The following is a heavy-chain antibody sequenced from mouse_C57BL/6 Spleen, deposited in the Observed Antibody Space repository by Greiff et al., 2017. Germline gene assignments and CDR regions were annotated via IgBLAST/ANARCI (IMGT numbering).Heavy chain of an antibody. V-gene: IGHV1-50*01. CDR2: IDPSDSYT. CDR1: GYTFTSYW. Sequence: VQLQRSGAELVKPGASVKLSCKASGYTFTSYWMQWVKQRPGQGLEWIGEIDPSDSYTNYNQKFKGKATLTVDTSSSTAYMQLSSLTSEDSAVYYCARRDYDYDGGFAYWGQGTLVTVSA. D-gene: IGHD2-4*01. CDR3: ARRDYDYDGGFAY. J-gene: IGHJ3*01.